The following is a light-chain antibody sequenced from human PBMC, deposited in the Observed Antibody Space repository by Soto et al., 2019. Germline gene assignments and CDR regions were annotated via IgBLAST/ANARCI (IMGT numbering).Light chain of an antibody. CDR2: EVS. CDR1: SSDVGSYNL. Sequence: QSVLTQPASGSGSPGQSITISCTGTSSDVGSYNLVSWYQQHPGKAPKLMIYEVSKRPSGVSNRFSGSKSGNTASLTISWLQAEDEADYYCCSYAGSSSWVFGGGTKVTVL. V-gene: IGLV2-23*02. CDR3: CSYAGSSSWV. J-gene: IGLJ3*02.